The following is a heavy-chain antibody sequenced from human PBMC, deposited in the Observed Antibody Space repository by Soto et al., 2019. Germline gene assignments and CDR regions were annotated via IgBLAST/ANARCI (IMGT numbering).Heavy chain of an antibody. CDR3: AKDIGPADYYYYYMDV. J-gene: IGHJ6*03. CDR2: ISYDGRNE. Sequence: GGSLRLSCAASGFTLSSYGIHWVRQAPGKGLEWVAVISYDGRNEYYVESVKGRFTMSRDNSKNTLYLQLNSLRAEDTAVYYCAKDIGPADYYYYYMDVWGKGTTVTVSS. V-gene: IGHV3-30*18. CDR1: GFTLSSYG. D-gene: IGHD1-26*01.